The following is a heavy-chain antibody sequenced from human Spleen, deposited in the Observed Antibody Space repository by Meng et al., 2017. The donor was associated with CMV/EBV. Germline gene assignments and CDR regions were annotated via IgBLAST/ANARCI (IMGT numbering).Heavy chain of an antibody. CDR2: INPKSGDT. CDR3: ARDSSSGWYSWFDP. V-gene: IGHV1-2*02. CDR1: GYTFTCYY. J-gene: IGHJ5*02. D-gene: IGHD6-19*01. Sequence: KASGYTFTCYYMHWVRQAPGQGLEWMGWINPKSGDTNYAQKCQDRVTMTTDTSIRTAYMELRRLKPDDTAIYYCARDSSSGWYSWFDPWGQGTLVTVSS.